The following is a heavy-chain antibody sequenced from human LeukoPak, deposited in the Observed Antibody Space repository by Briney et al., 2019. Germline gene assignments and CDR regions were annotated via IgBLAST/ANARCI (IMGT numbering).Heavy chain of an antibody. D-gene: IGHD4-17*01. CDR3: ASSDYGDSIDY. CDR1: GGSFSGYY. Sequence: KPSETLSLTCAVYGGSFSGYYWSWIRQPPGKGLEWIGEINHSGSTNYNPSLKSRVTISVDTSKNQFSLKLSSVTAADTAVYYCASSDYGDSIDYWGQGTLVTVSS. J-gene: IGHJ4*02. CDR2: INHSGST. V-gene: IGHV4-34*01.